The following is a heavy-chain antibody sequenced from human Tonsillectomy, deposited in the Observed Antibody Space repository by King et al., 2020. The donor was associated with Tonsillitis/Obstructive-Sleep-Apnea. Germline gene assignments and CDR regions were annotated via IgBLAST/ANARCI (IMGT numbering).Heavy chain of an antibody. Sequence: VQLVESGGGVVQPGRSLRLSCAASGFSFRSYSMHWVRQAPGKGLEWVAVISYDGGSKYYADSVKGRFTISRDNSKNTLYLQMNSLRAEDTAVYYCARDEGYYGSESYYPGYFDYWGQGTLVTVSS. V-gene: IGHV3-30*04. D-gene: IGHD3-10*01. J-gene: IGHJ4*02. CDR1: GFSFRSYS. CDR3: ARDEGYYGSESYYPGYFDY. CDR2: ISYDGGSK.